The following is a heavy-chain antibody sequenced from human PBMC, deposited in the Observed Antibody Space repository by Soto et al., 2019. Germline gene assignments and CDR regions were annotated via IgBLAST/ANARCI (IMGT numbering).Heavy chain of an antibody. J-gene: IGHJ5*02. Sequence: SETLSLTCTVSGASISGFYWSWVRKSAGKGLEWIGRIYATGTTDYNPSLKSRVMMSVDTSKKQVSLKLRSVAAADTAVYYCVRDGTKTLRDWFDPWGQGSSVTVSS. V-gene: IGHV4-4*07. CDR2: IYATGTT. CDR1: GASISGFY. D-gene: IGHD1-1*01. CDR3: VRDGTKTLRDWFDP.